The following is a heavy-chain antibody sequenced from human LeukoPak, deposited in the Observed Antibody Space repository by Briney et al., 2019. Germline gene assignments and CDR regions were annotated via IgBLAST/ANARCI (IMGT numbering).Heavy chain of an antibody. J-gene: IGHJ5*02. CDR3: ALYDILTGYNH. Sequence: GGSLRLSCAASGFTFSSYAMHWVRRAPGKGLEWVAVISYDGSNKYYADSVKGRFTISRDNSKNTLYLQMNSLRAEDTAVYYCALYDILTGYNHWGQGTLVTVSS. V-gene: IGHV3-30-3*01. CDR2: ISYDGSNK. D-gene: IGHD3-9*01. CDR1: GFTFSSYA.